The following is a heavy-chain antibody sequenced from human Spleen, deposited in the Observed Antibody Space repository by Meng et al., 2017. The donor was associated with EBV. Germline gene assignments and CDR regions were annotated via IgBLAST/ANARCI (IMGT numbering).Heavy chain of an antibody. J-gene: IGHJ5*02. V-gene: IGHV4-39*01. D-gene: IGHD6-19*01. CDR3: ARPFPSWQSPRLDPFGA. CDR2: VHYTGST. CDR1: GDSISSFYY. Sequence: GPGQVKPSATLSLTCTGSGDSISSFYYWGWIRQPPGRGLEWIGSVHYTGSTYYSPSLKSRVTVSVDTSKNQFSLRLTSVTAADTAVYYCARPFPSWQSPRLDPFGAWGQGTLVTVSS.